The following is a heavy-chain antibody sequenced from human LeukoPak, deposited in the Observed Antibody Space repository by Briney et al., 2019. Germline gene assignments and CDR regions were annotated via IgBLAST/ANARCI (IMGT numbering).Heavy chain of an antibody. D-gene: IGHD2/OR15-2a*01. Sequence: QAGGSLRLSCAASGFAFSSYSMNWVRQAPGKGLEWVSYISSSSSTIYYADSVKGRFTISRDNAKNSLYLQMNSLRAEDTAVYYCASFSRRDYWGQGTLVTVSS. CDR2: ISSSSSTI. CDR1: GFAFSSYS. J-gene: IGHJ4*02. CDR3: ASFSRRDY. V-gene: IGHV3-48*01.